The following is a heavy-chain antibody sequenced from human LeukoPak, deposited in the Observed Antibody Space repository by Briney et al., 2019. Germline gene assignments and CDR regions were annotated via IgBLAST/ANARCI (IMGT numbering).Heavy chain of an antibody. J-gene: IGHJ4*02. Sequence: SETLSLTCTVSGGSISSYYWSWIRQPPGKGLEWIGSIYYSGDTYYRPSLKSRVTIFVDTSKNQVSLKLSSVTAADTAVYYCARRPSRSPFDYWGQGTLLTVSS. CDR1: GGSISSYY. CDR2: IYYSGDT. CDR3: ARRPSRSPFDY. V-gene: IGHV4-59*05.